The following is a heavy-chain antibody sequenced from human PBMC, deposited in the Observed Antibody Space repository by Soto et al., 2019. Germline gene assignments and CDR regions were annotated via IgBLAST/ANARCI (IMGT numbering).Heavy chain of an antibody. CDR2: ISSSSSTI. CDR1: GFTFSSYS. CDR3: ARDLGYYDILTGYFDY. V-gene: IGHV3-48*02. J-gene: IGHJ4*02. Sequence: PGGSLRLSCAASGFTFSSYSMNWVRQAPGKGLEWVSYISSSSSTIYYADSVKGRFTISRDNAKNSLYLQMNSLRDEDTAVYYCARDLGYYDILTGYFDYWGQGTLVTVSS. D-gene: IGHD3-9*01.